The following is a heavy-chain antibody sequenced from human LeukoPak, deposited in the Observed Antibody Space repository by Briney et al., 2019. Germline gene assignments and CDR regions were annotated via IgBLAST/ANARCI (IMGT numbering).Heavy chain of an antibody. CDR2: IIPILGIA. D-gene: IGHD2-15*01. CDR3: ARDRYCSGGSCYPVTMAR. Sequence: SVKVPCKASGGTFSSYAISWVRQAPGQGLEWMGRIIPILGIANYAQKFQGRVTITADKSTSTAYMELSSLRSEDTAVYYCARDRYCSGGSCYPVTMARWGRGTLVTVSS. V-gene: IGHV1-69*04. J-gene: IGHJ4*02. CDR1: GGTFSSYA.